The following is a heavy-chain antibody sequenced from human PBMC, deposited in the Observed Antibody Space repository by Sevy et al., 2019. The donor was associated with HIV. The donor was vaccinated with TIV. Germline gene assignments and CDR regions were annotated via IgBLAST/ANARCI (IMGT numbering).Heavy chain of an antibody. Sequence: GGSLRLSCAASGFTFSVYWMSWVRQAPGKGLEWVATMKEDGSDIVYVDSVKGRVTITRDDAKNSVYLEMNSLRAEDTAVYYCVREGEGGHSYCPDCWGQGTLVTVSS. D-gene: IGHD3-10*01. J-gene: IGHJ4*02. V-gene: IGHV3-7*01. CDR1: GFTFSVYW. CDR2: MKEDGSDI. CDR3: VREGEGGHSYCPDC.